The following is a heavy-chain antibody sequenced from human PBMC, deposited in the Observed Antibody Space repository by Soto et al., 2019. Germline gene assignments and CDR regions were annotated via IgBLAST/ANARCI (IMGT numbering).Heavy chain of an antibody. D-gene: IGHD3-3*02. V-gene: IGHV3-11*01. CDR1: GFTFSDYY. J-gene: IGHJ6*03. CDR3: ARALASRMRDYYYYMDV. CDR2: ISSSGGTI. Sequence: QVQLVESGGGLVKPGGSLRLSCAASGFTFSDYYMSWIRQAPGKGLEWVSYISSSGGTIYYADSVKGRFTISRYNAKNSLSLQMNRLRAEDTAVYYCARALASRMRDYYYYMDVSGKGTTVNVSS.